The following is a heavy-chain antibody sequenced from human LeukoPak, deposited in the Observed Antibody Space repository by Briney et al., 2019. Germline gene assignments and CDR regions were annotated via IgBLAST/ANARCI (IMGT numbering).Heavy chain of an antibody. D-gene: IGHD2-21*01. Sequence: PGRSLRLSCAASGFTFNNYGTHWVRQAPGKGLEWVALIWYDGGNTYYADSVKGRFTISRDNSKNTLYLQMNSLRAEDTAVFYCARDRVVVSARSAFDIWGQGTMVTVSS. CDR2: IWYDGGNT. CDR1: GFTFNNYG. J-gene: IGHJ3*02. CDR3: ARDRVVVSARSAFDI. V-gene: IGHV3-33*01.